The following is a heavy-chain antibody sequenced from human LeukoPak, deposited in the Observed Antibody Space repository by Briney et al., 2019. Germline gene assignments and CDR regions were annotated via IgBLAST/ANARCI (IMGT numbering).Heavy chain of an antibody. CDR1: GYSFASYW. Sequence: NTGESLKISCKGSGYSFASYWIGWVRQMPGKGLEWMGIIYPGDSDTRYSPSFQGQVTISADKSISTAYLQWSSLKASDTAMYYCVKPGPTYYDYVWGSYRSAPLDYWGQGTLVTVSS. CDR2: IYPGDSDT. J-gene: IGHJ4*02. V-gene: IGHV5-51*01. CDR3: VKPGPTYYDYVWGSYRSAPLDY. D-gene: IGHD3-16*02.